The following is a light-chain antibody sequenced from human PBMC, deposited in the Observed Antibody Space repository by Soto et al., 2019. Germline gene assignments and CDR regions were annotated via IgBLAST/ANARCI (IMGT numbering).Light chain of an antibody. CDR1: QSVSSSY. CDR3: QQYGSSPWT. J-gene: IGKJ1*01. V-gene: IGKV3-20*01. CDR2: GAS. Sequence: DIVMTQSPATLSVSPGERATLSCRASQSVSSSYLAWYQQKPGQAPRLLIYGASSRATGIPDRFSGRGSGKEFHLNISRLEPEDFAVYYCQQYGSSPWTFGQGTKVDNK.